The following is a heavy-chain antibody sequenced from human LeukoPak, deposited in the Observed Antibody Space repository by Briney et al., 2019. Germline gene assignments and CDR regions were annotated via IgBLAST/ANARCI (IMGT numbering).Heavy chain of an antibody. V-gene: IGHV4-59*11. CDR3: ARDLVTVTKGFDI. J-gene: IGHJ3*02. D-gene: IGHD4-17*01. Sequence: SETLSLTCTVSGGSISSHYWSWIRQPPGKGLEWIGYISYIGSTNYNPSLKSRVTISIDTSKNQFSLKLRSVTAADTAVYYCARDLVTVTKGFDIWGQGTMVSVSS. CDR1: GGSISSHY. CDR2: ISYIGST.